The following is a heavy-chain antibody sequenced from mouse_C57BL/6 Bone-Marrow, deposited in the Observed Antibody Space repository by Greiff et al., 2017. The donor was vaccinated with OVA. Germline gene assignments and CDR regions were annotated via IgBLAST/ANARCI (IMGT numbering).Heavy chain of an antibody. J-gene: IGHJ3*01. CDR1: GYAFSSSW. CDR3: ASPRFAY. V-gene: IGHV1-82*01. Sequence: QVQLKQSGPELVKPGASVKISCKASGYAFSSSWMNWVKQRPGKGLEWIGRIYPGDGDTNYNGKFKDKATLTAYKSSSTAYMQLSSLTSDDSAVYFCASPRFAYWGQGTLVTVSS. CDR2: IYPGDGDT.